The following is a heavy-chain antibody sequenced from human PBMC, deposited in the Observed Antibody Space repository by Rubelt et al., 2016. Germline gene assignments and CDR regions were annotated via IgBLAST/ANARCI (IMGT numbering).Heavy chain of an antibody. Sequence: QVQLQQWGAGLLKPSETLSLACGVYSGSLSGYYWNWIRQSPGKGLEWIGEITLGGTTNYNPSLKSRVTISVDPSKNQISLNRGSWPASDTAVYYCARHYYGSGNYYVRPFDYWGQGTLVTVSS. D-gene: IGHD3-10*01. J-gene: IGHJ4*02. CDR3: ARHYYGSGNYYVRPFDY. V-gene: IGHV4-34*01. CDR2: ITLGGTT. CDR1: SGSLSGYY.